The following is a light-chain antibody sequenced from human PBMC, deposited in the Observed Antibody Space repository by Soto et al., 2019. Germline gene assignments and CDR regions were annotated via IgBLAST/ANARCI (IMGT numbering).Light chain of an antibody. J-gene: IGKJ3*01. CDR3: QQYDNLPLT. CDR2: GAS. V-gene: IGKV3-15*01. Sequence: ITQPPSTLSVSPWARATLSCRASQSVGSNLAWYQQKHGQAPRLLIFGASSRATGVPARFSGSGSGTELTITINSLQSEDCEVDFCQQYDNLPLTFGPGTKVDI. CDR1: QSVGSN.